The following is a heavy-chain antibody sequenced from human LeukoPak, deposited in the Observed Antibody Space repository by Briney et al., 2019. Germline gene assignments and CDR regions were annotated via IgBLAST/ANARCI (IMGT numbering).Heavy chain of an antibody. Sequence: GGSLRLSCAGSGFNFIDNSMHWVRQAPGRGLEWVSSISSSKTYIYYRDSVKGRFTISRDNAKNSLFLQMNSLRVEDTAVYFCARGYCSGTSCYMFDSWGQGTRVIVSS. D-gene: IGHD2-2*01. V-gene: IGHV3-21*01. J-gene: IGHJ4*02. CDR1: GFNFIDNS. CDR2: ISSSKTYI. CDR3: ARGYCSGTSCYMFDS.